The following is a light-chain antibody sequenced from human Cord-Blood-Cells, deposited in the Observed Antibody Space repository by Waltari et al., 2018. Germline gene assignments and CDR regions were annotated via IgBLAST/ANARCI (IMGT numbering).Light chain of an antibody. CDR2: EGS. CDR3: CSYAGSSTF. Sequence: QSALTQPASVSGSPGPSITISCTGTSSDVGGYNLVSWYQQHPGKAPKLMIYEGSKRPSGVSNRFSGSKSGNTASLTISGLQAEDEADYYCCSYAGSSTFFGTGTKVTVL. V-gene: IGLV2-23*03. CDR1: SSDVGGYNL. J-gene: IGLJ1*01.